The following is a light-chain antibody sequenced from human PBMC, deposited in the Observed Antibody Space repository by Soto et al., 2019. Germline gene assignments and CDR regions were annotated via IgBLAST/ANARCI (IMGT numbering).Light chain of an antibody. V-gene: IGKV3-15*01. J-gene: IGKJ4*01. CDR1: QSVSSS. CDR2: GAS. CDR3: QKYNNWPLT. Sequence: EIVMTQSPDTLSVSPGERATLSCRASQSVSSSLAWYQQKPGKAPRLLIYGASSWDTGIPARFSGSGSGTEFTLTISSLQSEDFAVYYCQKYNNWPLTFGGGTKVEIK.